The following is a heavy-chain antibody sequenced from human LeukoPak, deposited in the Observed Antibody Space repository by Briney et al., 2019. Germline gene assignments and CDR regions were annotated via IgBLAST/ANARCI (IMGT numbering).Heavy chain of an antibody. V-gene: IGHV3-30*03. D-gene: IGHD6-19*01. Sequence: GGSLRLSCVASGFSLSNHGMHWVRQAPGKGLEWVSVIASDGGAKFYADSVKGRFTLSRDNSKNMFFLQMNFLTVEDTAIYYCAREATWGQWYFDHWGQGTPVTVSS. CDR3: AREATWGQWYFDH. J-gene: IGHJ4*02. CDR2: IASDGGAK. CDR1: GFSLSNHG.